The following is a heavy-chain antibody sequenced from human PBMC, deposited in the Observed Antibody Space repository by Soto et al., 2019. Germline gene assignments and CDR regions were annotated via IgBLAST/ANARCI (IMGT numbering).Heavy chain of an antibody. CDR3: AAITALGHFDY. V-gene: IGHV4-39*01. Sequence: QLQLQESGPGLVKPSETLSLTCTVSGGSISSSSYYWGWIRQPPGKGLEWIGSIYYSGSTYYNPSLKSRVTISVDTSKNQFSLKLSSVTAADTAVYYCAAITALGHFDYWGQGTLVTVSS. J-gene: IGHJ4*02. D-gene: IGHD1-26*01. CDR1: GGSISSSSYY. CDR2: IYYSGST.